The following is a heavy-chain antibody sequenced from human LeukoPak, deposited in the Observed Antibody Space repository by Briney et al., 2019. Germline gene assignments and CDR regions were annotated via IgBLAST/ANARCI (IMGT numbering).Heavy chain of an antibody. V-gene: IGHV1-69*05. D-gene: IGHD2-2*01. CDR2: IIPIFGTA. J-gene: IGHJ6*03. CDR3: ARGALSRGVPAAMDYMDV. Sequence: SVKVSCKASGGTFSSYAISWVRQAPGQGLEWMGRIIPIFGTANYAQKFQGRVTITTDESTSTAYMELSSLRSEDTAVYYCARGALSRGVPAAMDYMDVWGKGTTVTVSS. CDR1: GGTFSSYA.